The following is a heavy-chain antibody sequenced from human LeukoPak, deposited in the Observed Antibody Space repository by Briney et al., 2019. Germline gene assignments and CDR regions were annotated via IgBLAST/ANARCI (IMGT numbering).Heavy chain of an antibody. CDR1: GFTFSGYG. CDR3: AKNRLRGSYYFDD. J-gene: IGHJ4*02. V-gene: IGHV3-30*18. CDR2: ISYDGSNK. Sequence: HPGGSLRLSCAASGFTFSGYGMHWVRQAPGKGLEWMTFISYDGSNKYYADSVKGRFTISRDNSKNSLYLQMDSLRTEDTAAYYCAKNRLRGSYYFDDWGQGTLVTVPS. D-gene: IGHD1-26*01.